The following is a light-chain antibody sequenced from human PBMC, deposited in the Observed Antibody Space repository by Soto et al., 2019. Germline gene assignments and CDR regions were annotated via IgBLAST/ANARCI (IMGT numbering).Light chain of an antibody. J-gene: IGKJ4*01. CDR1: QSVSSN. CDR2: GAS. V-gene: IGKV3-15*01. CDR3: QQYNDWPLT. Sequence: EIVMTQSPVTLSVSPGERATLSCRASQSVSSNLAWYQKKPGQAPRLLIDGASIRATGIPARFRGSGSGTEFTLTISSLQSADFAVYYCQQYNDWPLTFGGGTKVEIK.